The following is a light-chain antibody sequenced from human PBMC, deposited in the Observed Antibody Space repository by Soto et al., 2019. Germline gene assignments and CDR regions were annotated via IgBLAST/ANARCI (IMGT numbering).Light chain of an antibody. J-gene: IGKJ3*01. CDR3: QQYNDWPPFT. V-gene: IGKV3-15*01. CDR2: AAS. Sequence: IEMPQSPASLSVSQGERAALSCRASQSVTNNLAWYQQKPGQAPRLLIYAASTRATGIPGRFGGSGSRTEFTLTIGRLQSEDFAVYYCQQYNDWPPFTFGPGTKVDIK. CDR1: QSVTNN.